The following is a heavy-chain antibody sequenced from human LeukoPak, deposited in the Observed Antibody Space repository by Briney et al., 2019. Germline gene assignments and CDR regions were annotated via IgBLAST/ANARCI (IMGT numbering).Heavy chain of an antibody. J-gene: IGHJ4*02. V-gene: IGHV3-23*01. CDR2: LSGSGLNT. CDR3: AKAGRTGTYYFDY. D-gene: IGHD3/OR15-3a*01. Sequence: GGSLRLSCAASGFTFNTYAMTWVRQAPGKGLEWVSALSGSGLNTYYADSVKGRFTISRDNSNNMLYLQMNSLRAEDTAVYYCAKAGRTGTYYFDYWGQGILVTVSS. CDR1: GFTFNTYA.